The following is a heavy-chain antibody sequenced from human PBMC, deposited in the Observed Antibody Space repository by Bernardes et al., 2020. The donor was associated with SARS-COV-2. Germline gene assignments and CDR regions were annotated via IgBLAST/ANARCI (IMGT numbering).Heavy chain of an antibody. V-gene: IGHV3-74*01. CDR3: SRGSGNYYFDY. D-gene: IGHD1-26*01. Sequence: WGTLRLSCTASGFTFSSYCMHWGRKGPGKGLVWVSLRNVYYNSINYSDSVMGRFTITRVNAKHTVYLQMNSLRPEVTAIYYCSRGSGNYYFDYWGQGTLVTVSS. J-gene: IGHJ4*02. CDR1: GFTFSSYC. CDR2: RNVYYNSI.